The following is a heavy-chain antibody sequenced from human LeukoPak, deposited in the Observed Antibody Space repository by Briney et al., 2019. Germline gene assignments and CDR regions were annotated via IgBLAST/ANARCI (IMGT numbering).Heavy chain of an antibody. D-gene: IGHD3-10*01. Sequence: ASVKVSCKASGGTFSSYAISWVRQAPGQGLEWMEGIIPIFGTPNYAQKFQGRVTITAEKSTSTTYMELSSLRSEDTAVYYCARDFRPPNAGSGNYERMFDPWGQGTLVTVSS. CDR1: GGTFSSYA. J-gene: IGHJ5*02. CDR2: IIPIFGTP. V-gene: IGHV1-69*06. CDR3: ARDFRPPNAGSGNYERMFDP.